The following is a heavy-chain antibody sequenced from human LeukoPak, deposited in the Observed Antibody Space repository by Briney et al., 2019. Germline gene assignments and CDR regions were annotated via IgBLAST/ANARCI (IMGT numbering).Heavy chain of an antibody. CDR2: ISDSGDGT. D-gene: IGHD3-10*01. Sequence: GGSLRLSCAASGFTFSSYAMTWVRQAPGKGLEWVSGISDSGDGTYYADSVKGRFTISRDNSKNTLYLQMNSLRAEDTAVYYCTTGGVLLWFGELFFDYWGQGTLVTVSS. CDR3: TTGGVLLWFGELFFDY. V-gene: IGHV3-23*01. CDR1: GFTFSSYA. J-gene: IGHJ4*02.